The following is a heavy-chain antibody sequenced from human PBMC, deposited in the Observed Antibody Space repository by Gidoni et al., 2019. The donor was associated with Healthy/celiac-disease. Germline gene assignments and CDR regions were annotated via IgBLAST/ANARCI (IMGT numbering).Heavy chain of an antibody. CDR3: AKDPGGSYTPNYFDY. D-gene: IGHD1-26*01. J-gene: IGHJ4*02. CDR2: ISWNSGSI. Sequence: EVQLVESGGVLVQPVRSLRLSCAASGYTFHDYAMLWVRQAPGKGLEWVSGISWNSGSIGYADSVKGRFTISRDKAKNSLYLQMNSLGAEDTALYYCAKDPGGSYTPNYFDYWGQGTLVTVSS. CDR1: GYTFHDYA. V-gene: IGHV3-9*01.